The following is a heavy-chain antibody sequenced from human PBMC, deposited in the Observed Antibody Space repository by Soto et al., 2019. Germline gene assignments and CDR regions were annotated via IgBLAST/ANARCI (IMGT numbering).Heavy chain of an antibody. CDR1: GGSISSGGYY. J-gene: IGHJ4*02. CDR3: ARDSIAARQYYFDY. V-gene: IGHV4-31*03. D-gene: IGHD6-6*01. CDR2: IYYSGST. Sequence: PSETLSLTCTVSGGSISSGGYYWSWIRQHPGKGLEWIGYIYYSGSTYYNPSLKSRVTISVDTSKNQFSPKLSSVTAADTAVYYCARDSIAARQYYFDYWGQGTLVTVSS.